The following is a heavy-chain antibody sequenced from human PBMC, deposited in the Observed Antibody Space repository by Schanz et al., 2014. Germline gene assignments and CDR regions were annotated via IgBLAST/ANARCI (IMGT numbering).Heavy chain of an antibody. CDR2: INAHTGNT. V-gene: IGHV1-18*01. J-gene: IGHJ3*02. D-gene: IGHD4-17*01. CDR1: GYIFGSHG. CDR3: ARVHSATDRDNSPGDFDI. Sequence: QLMQSGSEVRKPGASVKVSCKASGYIFGSHGMTWVRQAPGQGPELMGWINAHTGNTQYAQKCQGRVNMTRDNVTTTVLLEQTRLGTDDATIYYGARVHSATDRDNSPGDFDIWGQGTRVTVSS.